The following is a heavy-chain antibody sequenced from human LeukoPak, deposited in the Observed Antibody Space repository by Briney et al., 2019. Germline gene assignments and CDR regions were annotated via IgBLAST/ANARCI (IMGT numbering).Heavy chain of an antibody. CDR3: ARMDYSDLYYFDY. CDR1: GGSISSDDDY. Sequence: PSETLSLTCTVSGGSISSDDDYWSWIRQPPGKGLEWIGYIHHSGSSYHTPSLKSRVSMSIDTSKNQFSLKLTSVTAADTAVYYCARMDYSDLYYFDYWGQGTLVTVSS. CDR2: IHHSGSS. J-gene: IGHJ4*02. V-gene: IGHV4-30-4*01. D-gene: IGHD4-17*01.